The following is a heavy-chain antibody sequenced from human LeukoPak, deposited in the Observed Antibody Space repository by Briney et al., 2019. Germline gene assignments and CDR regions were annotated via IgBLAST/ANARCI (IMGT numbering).Heavy chain of an antibody. CDR2: INPNSGGT. J-gene: IGHJ4*02. CDR3: ATLYGDYVTSDY. D-gene: IGHD4-17*01. V-gene: IGHV1-2*02. Sequence: ASMKVSCKASGYRFTVYYMHWVRQAPGKGLEWMGWINPNSGGTHYAQKFLGRVTMTRDTSISTAYMELSRLTSDDTALYYCATLYGDYVTSDYWGQGTLVTVSS. CDR1: GYRFTVYY.